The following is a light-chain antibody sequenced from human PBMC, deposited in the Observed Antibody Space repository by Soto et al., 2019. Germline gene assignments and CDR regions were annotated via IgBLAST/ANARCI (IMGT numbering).Light chain of an antibody. J-gene: IGKJ2*01. CDR1: QSVTFY. CDR3: QQRGTWPPT. V-gene: IGKV3-11*01. CDR2: DTS. Sequence: EIVLTQSPATLSLSPGQRATLSCRASQSVTFYLAWYQQKPGQAPRLLIYDTSNRATGIPARFSGSGSGTEFTLPISRLEPGDFAVYYCQQRGTWPPTFDQETKLEIK.